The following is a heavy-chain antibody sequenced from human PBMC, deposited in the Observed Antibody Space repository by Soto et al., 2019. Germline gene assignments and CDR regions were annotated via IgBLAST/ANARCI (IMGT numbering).Heavy chain of an antibody. V-gene: IGHV3-15*01. CDR2: IKSKTDGGTT. J-gene: IGHJ3*02. D-gene: IGHD2-2*01. CDR3: TTNSEGVYCSSTSCAAFDI. Sequence: RLSCAASGFTFSNAWMSWVRQAPGKGLEWVGRIKSKTDGGTTDYAAPVKGRFTISRDDSKNTLYLQMNSLKTEDTAVYYCTTNSEGVYCSSTSCAAFDIWGQGTMVTVSS. CDR1: GFTFSNAW.